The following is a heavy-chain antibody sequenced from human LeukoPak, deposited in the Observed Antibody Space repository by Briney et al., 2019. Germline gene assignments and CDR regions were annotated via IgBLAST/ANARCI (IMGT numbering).Heavy chain of an antibody. J-gene: IGHJ4*02. CDR2: IKQDASQE. CDR3: ARGVVYPAWSGPHWSDY. V-gene: IGHV3-7*01. Sequence: GGSLRLPCAASGFTVSSNYMSWVRQAPGKGPEWVAHIKQDASQEYHVGSVKGRFTISRDNAKNSLYLQMNSLRAEDTAVYYCARGVVYPAWSGPHWSDYWGQGALVTVSS. CDR1: GFTVSSNY. D-gene: IGHD3-3*01.